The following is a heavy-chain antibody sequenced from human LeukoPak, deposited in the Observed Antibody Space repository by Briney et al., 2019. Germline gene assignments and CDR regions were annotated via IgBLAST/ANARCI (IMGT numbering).Heavy chain of an antibody. CDR3: ARGSRNYYDGYFDL. CDR2: IGTAGDT. CDR1: GFTFSSYD. J-gene: IGHJ2*01. V-gene: IGHV3-13*01. D-gene: IGHD3-22*01. Sequence: GGSLRLSCAASGFTFSSYDMHWVRQATGKGLEWVSAIGTAGDTYYPGSVKGRFTISRENAKNSLYLQMNSLRAEDTAVYYCARGSRNYYDGYFDLWGRGTLVTVSS.